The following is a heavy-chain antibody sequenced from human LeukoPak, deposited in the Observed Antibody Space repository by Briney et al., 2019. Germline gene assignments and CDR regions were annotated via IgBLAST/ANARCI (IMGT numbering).Heavy chain of an antibody. D-gene: IGHD3-10*01. CDR2: ISGSGGSA. J-gene: IGHJ4*02. Sequence: GGSLRLSCAVSGFTFSRFAMNWVRQAPGQGLEWISIISGSGGSAYYADSVKGRFIISRDNFKNTVNLEMSSLRVEDTAVYYCAPYYYGSGTSLGYWGQGTLVTVSS. CDR3: APYYYGSGTSLGY. V-gene: IGHV3-23*01. CDR1: GFTFSRFA.